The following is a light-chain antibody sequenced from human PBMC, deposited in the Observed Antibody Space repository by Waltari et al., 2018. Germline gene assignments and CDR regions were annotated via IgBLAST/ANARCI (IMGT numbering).Light chain of an antibody. J-gene: IGLJ2*01. Sequence: QSALTQPRSVSGSPGQSVTISCTGTSTDVGGYDYVSWYQHHPGKAPKLMICEVTKRPSGVPDRFSGSKSGNTASLTISGLQAEDEADYYCCSYAGSYTQVVFGGGTKLTVL. CDR2: EVT. CDR1: STDVGGYDY. CDR3: CSYAGSYTQVV. V-gene: IGLV2-11*01.